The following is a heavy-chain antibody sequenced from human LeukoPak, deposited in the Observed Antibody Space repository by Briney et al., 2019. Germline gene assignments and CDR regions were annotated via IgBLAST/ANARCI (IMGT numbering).Heavy chain of an antibody. CDR3: ATSLLVGYFDL. J-gene: IGHJ2*01. CDR1: GSTFTSYG. CDR2: ISAYNGNT. Sequence: ASVKVSCKATGSTFTSYGISWVRQAPGQGLEWMGWISAYNGNTNYAQKLQGRVTMTTDTSTSTAYMELSSLRSEDTAVYYCATSLLVGYFDLWGRGTLVTVSS. D-gene: IGHD2-21*01. V-gene: IGHV1-18*01.